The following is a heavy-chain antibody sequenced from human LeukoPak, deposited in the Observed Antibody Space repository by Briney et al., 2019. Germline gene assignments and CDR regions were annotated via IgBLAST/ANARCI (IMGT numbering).Heavy chain of an antibody. Sequence: QPGGSLRLSCAASGFTFSSYVMHWVRQAPGKGLEWVAVISYDGSNKYYADSVKGRFTISRDNSKNTLYLQMNSLRAEDTAVYYCARNRRTIVVVTAIAFWGQGTLVTVSS. D-gene: IGHD2-21*02. J-gene: IGHJ4*02. CDR2: ISYDGSNK. CDR3: ARNRRTIVVVTAIAF. V-gene: IGHV3-30*03. CDR1: GFTFSSYV.